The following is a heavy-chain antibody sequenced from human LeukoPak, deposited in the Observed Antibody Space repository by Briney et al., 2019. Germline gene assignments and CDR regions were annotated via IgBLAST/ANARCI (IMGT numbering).Heavy chain of an antibody. J-gene: IGHJ4*02. CDR1: GFTFRSYE. V-gene: IGHV3-48*03. Sequence: GGSLRLSCAASGFTFRSYEMSWVRQAPGKGLEWVSSISSTGNTIYYADSVKGRFTISRDNAKNSLYLQMSSLKTEDTAVYYCARDRIAVAGTLWGQGTLVTVSA. D-gene: IGHD6-19*01. CDR3: ARDRIAVAGTL. CDR2: ISSTGNTI.